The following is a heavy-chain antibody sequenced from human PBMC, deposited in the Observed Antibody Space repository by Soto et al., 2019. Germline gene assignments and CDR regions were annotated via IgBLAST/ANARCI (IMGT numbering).Heavy chain of an antibody. D-gene: IGHD3-10*01. CDR2: VYHRGNT. CDR3: ARGGSGTYHV. V-gene: IGHV4-31*11. J-gene: IGHJ4*02. Sequence: QVQLQESGPGLVKPSQTLSLICAVSDDSITGGGHYWSWIRHHPGKDLEWIGSVYHRGNTYYNPSLTSRGNISLDPSQFRISLSLRSVTAADTAVYYCARGGSGTYHVWGQGTLVTVSS. CDR1: DDSITGGGHY.